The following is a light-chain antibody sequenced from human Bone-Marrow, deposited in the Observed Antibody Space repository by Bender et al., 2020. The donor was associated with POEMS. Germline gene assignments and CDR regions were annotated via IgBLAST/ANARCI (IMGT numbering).Light chain of an antibody. V-gene: IGLV2-14*01. CDR2: EGT. CDR3: NSYTTSSTVI. CDR1: SSDVGDYNY. J-gene: IGLJ2*01. Sequence: QPALTQPASVSGSPGQSITISCSGTSSDVGDYNYVSWYQQHPGKAPKLMIYEGTERPSGVPDRFSGSKSAHTASLTISGLQAEDEGEYYCNSYTTSSTVIFGGGTRLTV.